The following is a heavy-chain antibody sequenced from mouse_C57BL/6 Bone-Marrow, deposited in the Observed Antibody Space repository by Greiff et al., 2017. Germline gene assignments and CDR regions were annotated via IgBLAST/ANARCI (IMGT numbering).Heavy chain of an antibody. CDR1: GFSFNTYA. CDR2: IRSKSNNYAT. V-gene: IGHV10-1*01. Sequence: EVKLVESGGGLVQPKGSLKLSCAASGFSFNTYAMNWVRQAPGKGLEWVARIRSKSNNYATYYADSVKDRFTISRDDSESRLYLKMNNLKTEDTAMYYCVRFLYGYYYAMDYWGQGTSVTVSS. J-gene: IGHJ4*01. D-gene: IGHD2-2*01. CDR3: VRFLYGYYYAMDY.